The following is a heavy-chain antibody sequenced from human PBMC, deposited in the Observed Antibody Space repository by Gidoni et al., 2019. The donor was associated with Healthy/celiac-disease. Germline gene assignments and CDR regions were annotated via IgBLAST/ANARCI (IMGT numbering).Heavy chain of an antibody. CDR3: ARVSLAAAGWALGY. Sequence: EVQLVASGGGLVKPGGSLRLSCAASGFTFSSYSMNWVRQAPGKGLEWVSSISSSSSYIYYADSVKGRFTISRDNAKNSLYLQMNSLRAEDTAVYYCARVSLAAAGWALGYWGQGTLVTVSS. J-gene: IGHJ4*02. D-gene: IGHD6-13*01. CDR1: GFTFSSYS. V-gene: IGHV3-21*01. CDR2: ISSSSSYI.